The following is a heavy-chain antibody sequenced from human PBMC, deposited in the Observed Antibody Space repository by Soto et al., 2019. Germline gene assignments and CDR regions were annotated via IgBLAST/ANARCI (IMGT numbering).Heavy chain of an antibody. CDR2: ISYDGSNK. Sequence: GGSLRLSCAASGFTFSSYAMHWVRQAPGKGLEWVAVISYDGSNKYYADTVKGRFTISRDNSKNTLYVQMNSLRAEDTAVYYCARGTTEVRRVVLAALYDWGQGTLVTVSS. CDR3: ARGTTEVRRVVLAALYD. CDR1: GFTFSSYA. D-gene: IGHD2-15*01. V-gene: IGHV3-30*04. J-gene: IGHJ4*02.